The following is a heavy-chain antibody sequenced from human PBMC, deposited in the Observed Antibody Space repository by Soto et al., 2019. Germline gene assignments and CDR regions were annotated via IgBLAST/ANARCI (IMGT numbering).Heavy chain of an antibody. J-gene: IGHJ4*02. V-gene: IGHV3-48*01. Sequence: EVQLVESGGGLVQPGGSLRLSCAASGFTFSSYSMNWVRQAPGKGLEWVSYISSSSSTIYYADSVKGRFTISRDNAKNSLYLQMNSLRAEDTAVYYCARVSVLRLAPAGDYWGQGTLVTVSS. D-gene: IGHD3-10*01. CDR2: ISSSSSTI. CDR1: GFTFSSYS. CDR3: ARVSVLRLAPAGDY.